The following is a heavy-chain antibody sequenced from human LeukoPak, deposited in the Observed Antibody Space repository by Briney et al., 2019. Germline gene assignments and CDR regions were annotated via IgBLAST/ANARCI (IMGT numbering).Heavy chain of an antibody. CDR1: GDSVSSNSAA. CDR3: ARDPQQWLGNTYYYYYGMDV. V-gene: IGHV6-1*01. J-gene: IGHJ6*02. Sequence: SQTLSLTCVISGDSVSSNSAAWNWIRQSPSRGLEWLGRTYYRSKWYNDYAVSVKSRITINPDTSKNQFSLQLNSVTPEDTAVYYCARDPQQWLGNTYYYYYGMDVWGQGTTVTVSS. CDR2: TYYRSKWYN. D-gene: IGHD6-19*01.